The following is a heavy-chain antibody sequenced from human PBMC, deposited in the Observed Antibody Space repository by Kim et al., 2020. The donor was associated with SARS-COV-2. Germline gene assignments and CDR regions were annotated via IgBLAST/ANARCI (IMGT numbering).Heavy chain of an antibody. J-gene: IGHJ4*02. Sequence: ASVKVSCKASGYTFTSYGISWVRQAPGQGLEWMGWISAYNGNTNYAQKLQGRVTMTTDTSTSTAYMELRSLRSDDTAVYYCARDLEKGRKYCSSTSCYIETKKGADYWGQGTLVTVSS. CDR3: ARDLEKGRKYCSSTSCYIETKKGADY. D-gene: IGHD2-2*02. CDR2: ISAYNGNT. CDR1: GYTFTSYG. V-gene: IGHV1-18*04.